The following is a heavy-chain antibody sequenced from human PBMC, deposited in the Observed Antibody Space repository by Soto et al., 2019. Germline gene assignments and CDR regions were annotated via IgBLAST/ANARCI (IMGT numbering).Heavy chain of an antibody. Sequence: QVQLVQSGAAVKKPGSSVKVSCKASGGTFSSYTISWVRQAPGQGLEWMGRIIPIIGIAKYAQKFQGRVTITADKSMSTAYMELSSLRSEDAAVYYCGYGRWEESSDGYWGWFDPWGQGTLVTVSS. CDR1: GGTFSSYT. CDR2: IIPIIGIA. V-gene: IGHV1-69*02. D-gene: IGHD2-15*01. CDR3: GYGRWEESSDGYWGWFDP. J-gene: IGHJ5*02.